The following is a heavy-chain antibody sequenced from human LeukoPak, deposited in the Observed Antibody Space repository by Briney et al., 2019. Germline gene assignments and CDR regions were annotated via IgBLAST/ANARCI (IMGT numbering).Heavy chain of an antibody. CDR3: ISGFCSSASCYA. CDR2: IRRKTDGGTA. Sequence: PGGSLRLSCEASGSTFTNAWMSWVRQAPGKGLEWVGRIRRKTDGGTADYAAPVMGRFTISRDDSNNTLYLQMNSLKTEDTAVYYCISGFCSSASCYAWGRGTLVIVSS. J-gene: IGHJ4*02. D-gene: IGHD2-2*01. CDR1: GSTFTNAW. V-gene: IGHV3-15*01.